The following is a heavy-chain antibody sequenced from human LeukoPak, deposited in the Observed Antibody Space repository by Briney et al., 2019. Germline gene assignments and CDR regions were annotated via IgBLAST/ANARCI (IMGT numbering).Heavy chain of an antibody. Sequence: SQTLSLTCTVSGGSISSGSYYWGWIRQPPGKGLEWIGSIYYSGSTYYNPSLKSRVTISVDTSKNQFSLKLSSVTAADTAVYYCARDFTPYSSGWYTNWFDPXXQGTLVTVSS. CDR1: GGSISSGSYY. CDR2: IYYSGST. CDR3: ARDFTPYSSGWYTNWFDP. D-gene: IGHD6-19*01. J-gene: IGHJ5*02. V-gene: IGHV4-39*07.